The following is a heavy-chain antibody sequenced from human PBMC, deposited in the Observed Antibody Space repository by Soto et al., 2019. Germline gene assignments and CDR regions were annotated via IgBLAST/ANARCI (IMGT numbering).Heavy chain of an antibody. CDR2: IYWDDDK. J-gene: IGHJ4*02. D-gene: IGHD1-26*01. V-gene: IGHV2-5*02. Sequence: QITLKESGPTLVKPTQTLTLTCTLSGLSLSTSGVGVGWIRQPPGKALEWLALIYWDDDKRYSPSLKSRLTIMKDTSKNQVILTMTNMDPVDTATYYCAPRKMSFSDNRGSRFDYWGQGTLVTVSS. CDR3: APRKMSFSDNRGSRFDY. CDR1: GLSLSTSGVG.